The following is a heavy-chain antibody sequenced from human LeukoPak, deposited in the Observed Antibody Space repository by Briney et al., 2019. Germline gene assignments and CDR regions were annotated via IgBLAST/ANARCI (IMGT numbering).Heavy chain of an antibody. V-gene: IGHV3-33*01. CDR2: IWYDGSNK. Sequence: PGRSLRLSCAASGFTFSSYGMHWVRQAPGKGLEWVAGIWYDGSNKYYADSVKGRFTISRDNSKNPLYLQMNSLRAEDTAVYYCARDMVGLAVGEVAFDIWGQGTMVTVSS. D-gene: IGHD6-19*01. J-gene: IGHJ3*02. CDR3: ARDMVGLAVGEVAFDI. CDR1: GFTFSSYG.